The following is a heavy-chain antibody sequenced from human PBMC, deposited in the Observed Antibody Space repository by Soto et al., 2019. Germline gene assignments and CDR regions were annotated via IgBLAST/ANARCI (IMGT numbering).Heavy chain of an antibody. CDR3: ARRPSRYCSSSTSSCYASDY. J-gene: IGHJ4*02. CDR2: INWNGVNI. Sequence: EVQLVESGGDVIRPGGSLRLSCATSGFTFDDYGMSWVRQVPGRGLEWVAGINWNGVNIGYADSVKGRFTISGDNAKNSLYLQMYGLRVEDTALYYCARRPSRYCSSSTSSCYASDYWGQGTLVTVSS. D-gene: IGHD2-2*01. V-gene: IGHV3-20*04. CDR1: GFTFDDYG.